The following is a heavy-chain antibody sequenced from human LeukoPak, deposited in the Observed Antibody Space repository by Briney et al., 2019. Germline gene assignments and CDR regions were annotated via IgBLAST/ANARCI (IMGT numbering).Heavy chain of an antibody. CDR2: ISVASNT. CDR3: AKADDIVATIGPFDY. V-gene: IGHV3-23*01. Sequence: GGSLRLSCAASGLAFSSYAMSWVRQAPGKGLEWVSTISVASNTFYADSVKGRFTISRDNSRNTVYLQMTSLRADDTAVYYCAKADDIVATIGPFDYWGQGTLVTVSS. D-gene: IGHD5-12*01. J-gene: IGHJ4*02. CDR1: GLAFSSYA.